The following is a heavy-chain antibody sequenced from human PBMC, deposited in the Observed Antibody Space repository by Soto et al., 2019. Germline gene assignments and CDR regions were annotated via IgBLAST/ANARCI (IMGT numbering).Heavy chain of an antibody. CDR3: AGGGNHAFDI. CDR2: IYYSGST. V-gene: IGHV4-59*01. CDR1: GGSISSYY. Sequence: SETLSLTCTVSGGSISSYYWSWIRQPPGKGLEWIGYIYYSGSTNYNPSLKSRVTISVDTSKNQFSLKLSSVTAADTAVYYCAGGGNHAFDIWGQGTMVTVSS. J-gene: IGHJ3*02. D-gene: IGHD2-15*01.